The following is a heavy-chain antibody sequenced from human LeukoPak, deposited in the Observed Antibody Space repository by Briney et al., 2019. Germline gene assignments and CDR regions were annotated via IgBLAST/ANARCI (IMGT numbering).Heavy chain of an antibody. CDR2: IYYSGST. Sequence: LRLSCAASGFTFSSYAMSWVRQAPGKGLEWIGYIYYSGSTYYNPSLKSRVTISVDTSKNQFSLKLSSVTAADTAVYYCAREGDDEGYCSGGSCYSFDPWGQGTLVTVSS. D-gene: IGHD2-15*01. CDR1: GFTFSSYA. J-gene: IGHJ5*02. V-gene: IGHV4-31*02. CDR3: AREGDDEGYCSGGSCYSFDP.